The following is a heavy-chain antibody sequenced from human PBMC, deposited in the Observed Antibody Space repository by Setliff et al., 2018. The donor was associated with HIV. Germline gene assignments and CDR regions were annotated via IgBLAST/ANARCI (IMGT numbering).Heavy chain of an antibody. CDR3: ANGGSGGQFDH. Sequence: ASVKVSCKTSGYTFTQSHDLHWVRQVPGQGPEWMGWINLVTGKTAYLQKFRGRVITTRDTSATTAFMEMSSLRSEDTAVYFCANGGSGGQFDHWGQGTLVTVSS. CDR2: INLVTGKT. J-gene: IGHJ4*02. CDR1: GYTFTQSHD. V-gene: IGHV1-3*01. D-gene: IGHD3-16*01.